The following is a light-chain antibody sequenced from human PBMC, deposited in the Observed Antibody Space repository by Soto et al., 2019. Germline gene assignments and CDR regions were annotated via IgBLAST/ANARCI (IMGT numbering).Light chain of an antibody. CDR3: QQYNSYSGT. CDR1: QSISSW. J-gene: IGKJ1*01. CDR2: KAS. Sequence: DIKMTQSPSTLSASVGDRVTITCRASQSISSWLAWYQQKPGKAPKLLIYKASSLESGVPSRFSGSGSGTEFTLTINNLQPDDFATYYCQQYNSYSGTFGQGTKVEIK. V-gene: IGKV1-5*03.